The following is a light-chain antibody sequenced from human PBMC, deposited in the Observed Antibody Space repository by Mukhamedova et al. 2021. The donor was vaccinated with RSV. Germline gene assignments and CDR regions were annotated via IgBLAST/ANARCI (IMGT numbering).Light chain of an antibody. J-gene: IGLJ2*01. Sequence: GCWYQQKSGQSPVLVIYQHDKRPSGIPERFSGSNSGNTATLTISGTQAMDEAYYYCQAWDGSSVVFGGGTKLTVL. V-gene: IGLV3-1*01. CDR3: QAWDGSSVV. CDR2: QHD.